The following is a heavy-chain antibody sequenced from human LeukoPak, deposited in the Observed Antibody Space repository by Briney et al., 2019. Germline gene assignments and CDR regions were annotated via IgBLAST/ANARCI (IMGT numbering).Heavy chain of an antibody. Sequence: PGGSLRLFCAASGFTFSSYSMNWVRQAPGKGLEWVSYISSSGSTIYYADSVKGRFTISRDNSKNTLYLQMNSLRAEDTAVYYCAKAAKQLVLFFDYWGQGTLVTVSS. CDR1: GFTFSSYS. CDR2: ISSSGSTI. CDR3: AKAAKQLVLFFDY. D-gene: IGHD6-6*01. J-gene: IGHJ4*02. V-gene: IGHV3-48*01.